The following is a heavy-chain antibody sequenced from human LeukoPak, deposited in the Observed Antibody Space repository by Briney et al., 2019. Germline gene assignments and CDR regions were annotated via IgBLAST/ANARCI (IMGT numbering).Heavy chain of an antibody. CDR2: IRGSGGST. CDR1: GFTFSSYA. Sequence: GSPRLSCAASGFTFSSYAMSWVRQAPGRGLEWVSAIRGSGGSTSYADSVVGRFTISRDNSKNTLYLQMNSLRAEDTAVYYCAKASGWLDPFDYWGQRTLPTVSS. CDR3: AKASGWLDPFDY. J-gene: IGHJ4*01. D-gene: IGHD6-19*01. V-gene: IGHV3-23*01.